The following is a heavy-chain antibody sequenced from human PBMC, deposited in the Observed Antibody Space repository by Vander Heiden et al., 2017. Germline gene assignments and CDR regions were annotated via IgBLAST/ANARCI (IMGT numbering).Heavy chain of an antibody. Sequence: QVQLQESGPGLVQPSATLSLTCPASGGSISSYYWSWIRQPPGKGLEWIGYIYYSGSTNYNPSLKSRVTISVDTSKNQFSLKLSSVTAADTAVYYCARLPYNWFDPWCQGPLVTLAS. V-gene: IGHV4-59*08. CDR2: IYYSGST. J-gene: IGHJ5*02. CDR3: ARLPYNWFDP. CDR1: GGSISSYY.